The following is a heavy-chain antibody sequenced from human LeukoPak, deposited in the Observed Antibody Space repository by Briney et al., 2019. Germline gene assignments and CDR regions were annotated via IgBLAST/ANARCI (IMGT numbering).Heavy chain of an antibody. Sequence: GGSLTLSCAASGFTLSSYWMTWVRQAPGKGLEWVANIKQDGSGKNYVDSVKGRFTISRDNAKHSLYLQMNSLRVEGTAVYYCARNLDRGVDYWGQGTLVTVSS. CDR1: GFTLSSYW. CDR3: ARNLDRGVDY. J-gene: IGHJ4*02. V-gene: IGHV3-7*04. D-gene: IGHD2-2*03. CDR2: IKQDGSGK.